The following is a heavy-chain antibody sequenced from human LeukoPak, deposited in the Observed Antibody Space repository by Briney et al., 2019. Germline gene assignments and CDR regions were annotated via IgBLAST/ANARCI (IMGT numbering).Heavy chain of an antibody. CDR2: ISGSGGST. Sequence: PGGSLRLSCAASGFTFSSYGMSWVRQAPGKGLEWVSAISGSGGSTYYADSVKGRFTISRDNSKNTLYLQMNSLRAEDTAVYYCARGVLNYDFWSGCQRPDAFDIWGQGTMVTVSS. D-gene: IGHD3-3*01. J-gene: IGHJ3*02. V-gene: IGHV3-23*01. CDR3: ARGVLNYDFWSGCQRPDAFDI. CDR1: GFTFSSYG.